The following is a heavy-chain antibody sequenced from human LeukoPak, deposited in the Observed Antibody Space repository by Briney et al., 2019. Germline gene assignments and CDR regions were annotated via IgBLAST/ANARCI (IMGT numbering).Heavy chain of an antibody. CDR3: ASLYSSSWYLGDY. J-gene: IGHJ4*02. CDR1: GYSISSGYY. Sequence: SETLSLTCTVSGYSISSGYYWGWIRQPPGKGLEWIGSITHTGIPYYSPSLKSRVTISLDTSKNQFSLKLTSVTAADTAVYYCASLYSSSWYLGDYRGQGTLVTVSS. D-gene: IGHD6-13*01. CDR2: ITHTGIP. V-gene: IGHV4-38-2*02.